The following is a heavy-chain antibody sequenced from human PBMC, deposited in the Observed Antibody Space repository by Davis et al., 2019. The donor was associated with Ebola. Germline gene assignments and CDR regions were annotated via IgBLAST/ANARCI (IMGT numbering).Heavy chain of an antibody. J-gene: IGHJ6*02. D-gene: IGHD1-14*01. CDR1: GYAFTSYD. CDR2: MNPNSGNT. CDR3: ARSGVRGYYNGMDV. Sequence: AASVKVSCKASGYAFTSYDINWVRQATGRGLEWMGWMNPNSGNTGYVERFQGRVTMSRNTSISTAYMELSSLRSEDTAVYYCARSGVRGYYNGMDVWGQGTTVTVSS. V-gene: IGHV1-8*01.